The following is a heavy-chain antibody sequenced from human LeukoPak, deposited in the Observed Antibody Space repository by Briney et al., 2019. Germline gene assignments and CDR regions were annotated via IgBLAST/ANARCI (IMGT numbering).Heavy chain of an antibody. J-gene: IGHJ4*02. CDR3: ARAGYSSSSFVGY. Sequence: GGSLRLSCVVSGITLSNYSMNWVRQAPGKGLEWVSSISSSSSYIYYADSVKGRFTISRDNAKNSLYLQMNSLRAEDTAVYYCARAGYSSSSFVGYWGQGTLVTVSS. V-gene: IGHV3-21*01. D-gene: IGHD6-6*01. CDR1: GITLSNYS. CDR2: ISSSSSYI.